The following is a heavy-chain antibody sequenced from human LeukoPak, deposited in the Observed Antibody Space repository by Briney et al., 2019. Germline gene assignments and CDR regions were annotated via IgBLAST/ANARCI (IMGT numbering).Heavy chain of an antibody. CDR1: GGSISSYY. J-gene: IGHJ3*02. CDR2: IYYSGST. D-gene: IGHD2-21*02. CDR3: ARSLAYCGGDCRGDAFDI. V-gene: IGHV4-59*08. Sequence: SETLSLTCTVSGGSISSYYWSWIRQPPGKGLEWLGYIYYSGSTNYSRSLNSRVTISVDTSKNQFSLKLSSVTAADTAVYYCARSLAYCGGDCRGDAFDIWGQGTMVTVSS.